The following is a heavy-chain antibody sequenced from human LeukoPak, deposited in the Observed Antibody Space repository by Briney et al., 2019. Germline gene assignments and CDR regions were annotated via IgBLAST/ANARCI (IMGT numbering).Heavy chain of an antibody. CDR2: ISSSGSTI. CDR3: AELGITMIGGV. CDR1: GFTFSSYE. D-gene: IGHD3-10*02. J-gene: IGHJ6*04. Sequence: WGSLRLYCAASGFTFSSYEMNWVRPAPAKGLEWVSYISSSGSTIYYADSVKGRFTISRDKAKNSLYLQMNSLRAEDTAVYYCAELGITMIGGVWGKGITVTISS. V-gene: IGHV3-48*03.